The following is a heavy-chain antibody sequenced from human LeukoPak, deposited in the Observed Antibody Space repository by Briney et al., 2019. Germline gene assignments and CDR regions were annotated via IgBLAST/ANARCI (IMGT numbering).Heavy chain of an antibody. Sequence: SETLSLTCTVSGGSINSYYWSWIRQPPGKGLELIGYIYYSGSTSYNPSLKNRVTISVDTSKNQFSLRLSSVTAADTAVYYCARVGRYCGGDCYLDYWGQGTLVTVSS. CDR2: IYYSGST. J-gene: IGHJ4*02. V-gene: IGHV4-59*01. D-gene: IGHD2-21*02. CDR1: GGSINSYY. CDR3: ARVGRYCGGDCYLDY.